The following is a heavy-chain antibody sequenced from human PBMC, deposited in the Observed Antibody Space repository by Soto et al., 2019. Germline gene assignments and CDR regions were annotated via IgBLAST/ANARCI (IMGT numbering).Heavy chain of an antibody. CDR1: GGSVSSGSYY. D-gene: IGHD6-6*01. Sequence: LSLTCTVSGGSVSSGSYYWSWIRQPPGKGLEWIGHIYYSGSTHYHPSLKSRVIISVDTSKHQFSLKLSSVTAADTAVYYCARTALVAARPLDPCRQGTLVTVSS. CDR2: IYYSGST. CDR3: ARTALVAARPLDP. J-gene: IGHJ5*02. V-gene: IGHV4-61*01.